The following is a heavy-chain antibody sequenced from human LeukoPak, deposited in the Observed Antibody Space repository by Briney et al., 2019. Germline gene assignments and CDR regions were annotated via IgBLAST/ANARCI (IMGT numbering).Heavy chain of an antibody. CDR3: ARTAYCGGDCYFPWSFDY. CDR1: GYSISSGYY. D-gene: IGHD2-21*02. CDR2: IYHSGSI. Sequence: SETLSLTCTVSGYSISSGYYWGWIRQPPGKGLEWIGSIYHSGSIYYNPSLKSRVTMSVDTSKNQFSLKLSSVTAVDTAVYYCARTAYCGGDCYFPWSFDYWGQGTLVTVSS. J-gene: IGHJ4*02. V-gene: IGHV4-38-2*02.